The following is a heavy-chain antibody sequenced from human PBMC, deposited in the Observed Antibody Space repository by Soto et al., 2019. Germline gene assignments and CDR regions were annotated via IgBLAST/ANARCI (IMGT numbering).Heavy chain of an antibody. Sequence: GGSLRLSCAASGFTFSSYGMHWVRQAPGKGLEWVAVISYDGSNKYYADSVKGRFTISRDNSKNTLYLQMNSLRAEDTAVYYCAKDSGDYLSPAPHYFDYWGQGTLVTVSS. V-gene: IGHV3-30*18. J-gene: IGHJ4*02. CDR2: ISYDGSNK. CDR1: GFTFSSYG. CDR3: AKDSGDYLSPAPHYFDY. D-gene: IGHD4-17*01.